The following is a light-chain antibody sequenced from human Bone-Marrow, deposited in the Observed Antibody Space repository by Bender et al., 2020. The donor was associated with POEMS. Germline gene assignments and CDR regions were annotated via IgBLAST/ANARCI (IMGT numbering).Light chain of an antibody. J-gene: IGLJ1*01. Sequence: NFMLTQPHSVSESPGQTVTISCTRSSGSIASNYVQWYHQRPGRAPTIVIFDDDRRPSGVPDRFSGSIDRSSNSASLTISGLQAEDEADYYCSSYTSGTNLYVLGTGTRVAVL. CDR1: SGSIASNY. CDR2: DDD. V-gene: IGLV6-57*04. CDR3: SSYTSGTNLYV.